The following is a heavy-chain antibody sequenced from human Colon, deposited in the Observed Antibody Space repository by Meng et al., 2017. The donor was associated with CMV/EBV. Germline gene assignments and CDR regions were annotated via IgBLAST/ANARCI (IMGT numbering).Heavy chain of an antibody. CDR1: GDSLSRNSAA. CDR2: AYYKSKWYY. V-gene: IGHV6-1*01. CDR3: ARVLLWFGGGRYYGMDV. D-gene: IGHD3-10*01. J-gene: IGHJ6*02. Sequence: SQTLSLTCAISGDSLSRNSAAWNWIRQSPSRGLEWLGRAYYKSKWYYDYAVSVKSRITINPDTSKNQFSLQLNSVTPEDTAVYYCARVLLWFGGGRYYGMDVWGQGTTVTVSS.